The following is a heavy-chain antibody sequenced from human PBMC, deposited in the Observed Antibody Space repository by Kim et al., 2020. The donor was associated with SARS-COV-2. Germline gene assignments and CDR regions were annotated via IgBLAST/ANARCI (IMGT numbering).Heavy chain of an antibody. CDR1: GGSISSYY. V-gene: IGHV4-59*13. J-gene: IGHJ4*02. CDR3: ASTLYDSSGYYPFE. D-gene: IGHD3-22*01. Sequence: SETLSLTCTVSGGSISSYYWSWIRQPPGKGLEWIGYIYYSGSTNYNPSLKSRVTISVDTSKNQFSLKLSSVTAADTAVYYCASTLYDSSGYYPFEWGQGTLVTVSS. CDR2: IYYSGST.